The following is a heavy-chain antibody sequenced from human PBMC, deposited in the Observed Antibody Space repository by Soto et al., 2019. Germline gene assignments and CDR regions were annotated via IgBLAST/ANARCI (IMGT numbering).Heavy chain of an antibody. D-gene: IGHD6-13*01. Sequence: QVQLVQSGAEVKKPGSSVKVSCKASGGTFSSYAISWVRQAPGQGLEWMGGIIPIFGTANYAQKFQGRVRITVDEYTSTAYMELSSLRSEYTAVYYCASEGPVKSSSWYDYWGQGTLVTVSS. CDR3: ASEGPVKSSSWYDY. CDR2: IIPIFGTA. V-gene: IGHV1-69*01. CDR1: GGTFSSYA. J-gene: IGHJ4*02.